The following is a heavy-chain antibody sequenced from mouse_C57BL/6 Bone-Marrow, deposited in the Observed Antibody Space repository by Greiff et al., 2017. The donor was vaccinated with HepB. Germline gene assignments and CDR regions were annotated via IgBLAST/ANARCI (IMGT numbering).Heavy chain of an antibody. J-gene: IGHJ1*03. CDR3: ARDRGLRRRTWYFDV. Sequence: EVMLVESEGGLVQPGSSMKLSCTASGFTFSDYYMAWVRQVPEKGLEWVANINYDGSSTYYLDSLKSRFIISRDNAKNILYLQMSSLKSEDTATYYCARDRGLRRRTWYFDVWGTGTTVTVSS. D-gene: IGHD2-4*01. CDR1: GFTFSDYY. CDR2: INYDGSST. V-gene: IGHV5-16*01.